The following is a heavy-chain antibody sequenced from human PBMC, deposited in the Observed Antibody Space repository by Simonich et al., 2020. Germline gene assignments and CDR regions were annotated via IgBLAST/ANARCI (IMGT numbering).Heavy chain of an antibody. CDR3: ARASRGTWWYYYFDY. CDR2: ISAYNGNT. V-gene: IGHV1-18*01. Sequence: QVQLVQSGAEVKKPGASVKVSCKASGYTFTSYGISWGRQAPGQGLEWMGWISAYNGNTNYDKKLQGRVTMTTDTSTSTAYMELRSLRSDDTAVYYCARASRGTWWYYYFDYWGQGTLVTVSS. CDR1: GYTFTSYG. J-gene: IGHJ4*02. D-gene: IGHD2-15*01.